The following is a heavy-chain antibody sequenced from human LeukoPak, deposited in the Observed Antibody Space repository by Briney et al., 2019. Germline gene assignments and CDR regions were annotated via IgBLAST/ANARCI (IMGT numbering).Heavy chain of an antibody. CDR1: GFTFSSYA. CDR2: ISYDGCNK. D-gene: IGHD6-13*01. Sequence: PGGSLRLSRAASGFTFSSYAMHWVRQAPGKGLEWVAVISYDGCNKYYADSVKGRFTISRDNSKNTLYLQMNSLRAEDTAVYYCARDGGIAAALPPFGYWGQGTLVTVSS. V-gene: IGHV3-30-3*01. CDR3: ARDGGIAAALPPFGY. J-gene: IGHJ4*02.